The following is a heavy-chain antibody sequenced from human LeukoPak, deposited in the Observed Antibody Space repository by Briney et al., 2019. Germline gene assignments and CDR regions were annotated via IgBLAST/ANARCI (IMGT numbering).Heavy chain of an antibody. V-gene: IGHV2-5*02. J-gene: IGHJ5*02. CDR2: IYWDDDK. CDR1: GFSLSTSGVG. D-gene: IGHD4-17*01. Sequence: SGPTPVDPTQTLTLTCTFSGFSLSTSGVGVGWIRQPPGKALEWLALIYWDDDKRYSPSLKSRLTITKDTSKNQVVLTMTNMDPVDTATYYCAHRRTVTTFGWFDPWGQGTLVTVSS. CDR3: AHRRTVTTFGWFDP.